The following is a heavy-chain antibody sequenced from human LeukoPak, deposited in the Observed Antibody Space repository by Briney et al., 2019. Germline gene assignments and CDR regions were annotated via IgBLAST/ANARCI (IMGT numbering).Heavy chain of an antibody. D-gene: IGHD3-10*01. CDR1: GYTFTNSY. CDR3: SRXRLWLGEYYFDY. V-gene: IGHV1-46*01. CDR2: LNPNSGTT. Sequence: ASVKVSCKASGYTFTNSYLHWVRQAPGQGFEWMGILNPNSGTTTYAQKFRGRVTMTRDTSTSTAYLELTSLQFADTAVYYCSRXRLWLGEYYFDYWGQGTLVKVSS. J-gene: IGHJ4*02.